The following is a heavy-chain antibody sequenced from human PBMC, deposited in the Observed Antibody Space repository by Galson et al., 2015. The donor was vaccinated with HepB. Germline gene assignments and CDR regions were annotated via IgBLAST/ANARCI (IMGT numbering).Heavy chain of an antibody. CDR1: GGSISSSSYY. Sequence: ETLSLTCTVSGGSISSSSYYWGWIRQPPGKGLEWIGSIYYSGSTYYNPSLKSRVTKSADTSKNQFSLKLSSVTAADTAVYYCARVSLFRAGFDPWGQGTLVTVSS. D-gene: IGHD3-3*01. CDR2: IYYSGST. V-gene: IGHV4-39*07. J-gene: IGHJ5*02. CDR3: ARVSLFRAGFDP.